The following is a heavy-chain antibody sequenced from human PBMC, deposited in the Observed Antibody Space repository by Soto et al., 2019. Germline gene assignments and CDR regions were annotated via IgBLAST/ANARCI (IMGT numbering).Heavy chain of an antibody. J-gene: IGHJ4*02. D-gene: IGHD1-26*01. CDR3: ARDLGGQIVDY. V-gene: IGHV1-18*01. CDR1: GYTFTSYG. CDR2: ISGYNGNT. Sequence: QVQLVQPGAEVKKPGASVKVSCKASGYTFTSYGISWVRQAPGQGLEWMGWISGYNGNTKYAQKLQGRVTMTTDTSPSAAYMELRSLRSDDTAVYYRARDLGGQIVDYWGQGTLVTVSS.